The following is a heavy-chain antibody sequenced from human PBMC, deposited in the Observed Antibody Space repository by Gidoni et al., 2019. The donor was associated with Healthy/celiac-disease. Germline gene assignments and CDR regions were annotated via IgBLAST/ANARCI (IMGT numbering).Heavy chain of an antibody. J-gene: IGHJ6*02. D-gene: IGHD3-10*01. CDR2: INPNSGGT. CDR3: ARDWPAMVRGVIITDYGMDV. Sequence: QVQLVQSGAEVKKPGASVKVSCKASGYTFTGYYMHWVRQAPGQGLEWMGWINPNSGGTNYAQKFQGRVTMTRDTSISTAYMELSRLRSDDTAVYYCARDWPAMVRGVIITDYGMDVWGQGTTVTVSS. V-gene: IGHV1-2*02. CDR1: GYTFTGYY.